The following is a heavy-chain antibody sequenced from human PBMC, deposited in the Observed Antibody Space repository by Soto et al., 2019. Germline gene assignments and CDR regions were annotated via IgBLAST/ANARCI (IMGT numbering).Heavy chain of an antibody. CDR3: ARFRVGGDYDISDYYYYMDV. D-gene: IGHD3-9*01. CDR1: GYTFTSYD. V-gene: IGHV1-8*01. J-gene: IGHJ6*03. Sequence: ASVKVSCKASGYTFTSYDINWVRQATGQGLEWMGWMNPNSGNTGYAQKFQGRVTMTRNTSISKAYMELGSLGSEDTAGYYCARFRVGGDYDISDYYYYMDVWGKGTTVTVSS. CDR2: MNPNSGNT.